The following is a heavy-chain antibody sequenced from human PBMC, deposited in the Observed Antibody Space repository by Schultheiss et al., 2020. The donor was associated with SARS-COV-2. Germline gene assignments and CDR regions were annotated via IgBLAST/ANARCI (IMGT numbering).Heavy chain of an antibody. J-gene: IGHJ6*02. CDR3: ARDLGLYYYGSGSYLREDYYGMDV. D-gene: IGHD3-10*01. CDR2: IYYSGST. CDR1: GGSISSYY. V-gene: IGHV4-59*01. Sequence: SETLSLTCTVSGGSISSYYWSWIRQPPGKGLEWIGYIYYSGSTNYNPSLKSRVTISVDTSKNQFSLKLSSVTAADTAVYYCARDLGLYYYGSGSYLREDYYGMDVWGQGTTVTVSS.